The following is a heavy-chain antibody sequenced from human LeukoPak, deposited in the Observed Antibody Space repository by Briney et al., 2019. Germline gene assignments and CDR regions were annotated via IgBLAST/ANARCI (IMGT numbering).Heavy chain of an antibody. J-gene: IGHJ6*03. CDR1: GYTFTSYT. CDR2: INTNTGNP. V-gene: IGHV7-4-1*02. CDR3: ARIYYHYYMDV. Sequence: ASVKVSSKASGYTFTSYTINWVRQAPGQGLEWMGWINTNTGNPTYAQGFTGRFVFSLDTSVSTAYLQISSLKAEDTAVYYCARIYYHYYMDVWGKGTTVTVFS.